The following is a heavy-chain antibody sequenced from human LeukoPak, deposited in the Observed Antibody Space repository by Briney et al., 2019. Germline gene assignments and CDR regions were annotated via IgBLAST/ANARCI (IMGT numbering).Heavy chain of an antibody. D-gene: IGHD1-1*01. J-gene: IGHJ4*02. Sequence: QTGGSLRLSCAASGFTFSSYWMHWVRQAPGKGRVWVSRINSDGSSTSYADSVKGRFTISRDNAKNTLHLQMNSLRAEDTAVDYCARVGTFDYWRQGPLVPLSS. CDR2: INSDGSST. CDR1: GFTFSSYW. V-gene: IGHV3-74*01. CDR3: ARVGTFDY.